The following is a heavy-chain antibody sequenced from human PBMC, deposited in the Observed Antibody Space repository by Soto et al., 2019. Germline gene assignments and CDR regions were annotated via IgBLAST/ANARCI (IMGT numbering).Heavy chain of an antibody. Sequence: GSLRLSCTASGFTFGDYAMSWFRQAPGKGLEWVGFIRSKAYGGTTEYAASVKGRFTISRDDSKSIAYLQMNSLKTEDTAVYYCTRDMGLRPYYYYYGMDVWGQGTTVTVSS. D-gene: IGHD5-12*01. CDR2: IRSKAYGGTT. J-gene: IGHJ6*02. CDR3: TRDMGLRPYYYYYGMDV. V-gene: IGHV3-49*03. CDR1: GFTFGDYA.